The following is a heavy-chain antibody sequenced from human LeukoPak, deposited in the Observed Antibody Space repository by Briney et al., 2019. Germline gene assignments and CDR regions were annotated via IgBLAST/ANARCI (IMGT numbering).Heavy chain of an antibody. V-gene: IGHV1-2*06. CDR2: INPNSGGT. J-gene: IGHJ4*02. Sequence: ASVKVSCKASGYTFTGYYMHWVRQAPGQGLEWMGRINPNSGGTNYAQKFQGRVTMTRDTSISTAYMELSRLRSDDTTVYYCARSVGTMIVVFDYWGQGTLVTVSS. CDR1: GYTFTGYY. CDR3: ARSVGTMIVVFDY. D-gene: IGHD3-22*01.